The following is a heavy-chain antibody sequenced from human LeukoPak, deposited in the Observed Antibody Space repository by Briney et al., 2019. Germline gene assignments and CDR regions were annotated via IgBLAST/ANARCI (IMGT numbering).Heavy chain of an antibody. J-gene: IGHJ4*02. V-gene: IGHV4-4*02. CDR1: GGSISSSNW. CDR2: IYHSGST. Sequence: PSETLSLTCAVSGGSISSSNWWSWVRQPPGKGLEWIGEIYHSGSTNYNPSLKSRVTISVDKSKNQFSLKLKSVTAADTAVYYCATKPGSGKGSDYWGQGTLVTVSS. CDR3: ATKPGSGKGSDY. D-gene: IGHD3-10*01.